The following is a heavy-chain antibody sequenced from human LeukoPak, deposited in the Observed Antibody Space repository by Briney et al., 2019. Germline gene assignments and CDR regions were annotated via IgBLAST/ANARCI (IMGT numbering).Heavy chain of an antibody. Sequence: PGGSLRLSCAASGFTFSSYGMHWVRQAPGKGLEWVAVIWYDGSNKYCADSVKGRFTISRDNSKNTLYLQMNSLRAEDTAVYYCARDAVKKQPSTNWFDPWGQGTLVTVSS. CDR1: GFTFSSYG. D-gene: IGHD6-13*01. J-gene: IGHJ5*02. CDR2: IWYDGSNK. V-gene: IGHV3-33*01. CDR3: ARDAVKKQPSTNWFDP.